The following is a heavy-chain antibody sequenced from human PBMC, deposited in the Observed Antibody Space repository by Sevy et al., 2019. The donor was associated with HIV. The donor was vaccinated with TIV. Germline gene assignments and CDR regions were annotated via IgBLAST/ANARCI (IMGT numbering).Heavy chain of an antibody. V-gene: IGHV4-34*01. D-gene: IGHD1-26*01. CDR2: INHSGST. J-gene: IGHJ3*02. Sequence: SETLSLTCAVYGGSFSGYYWSWIRHPPGKGLEWIGEINHSGSTNYNPSLKGRVTISVDKSKNQFSLKLSSVTAADTGVYYCARDEVGALNHDAFDMWGQGTMVTVSS. CDR1: GGSFSGYY. CDR3: ARDEVGALNHDAFDM.